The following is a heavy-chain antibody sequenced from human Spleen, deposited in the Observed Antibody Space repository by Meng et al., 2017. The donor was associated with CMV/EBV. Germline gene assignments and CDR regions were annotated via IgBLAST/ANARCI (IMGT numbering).Heavy chain of an antibody. Sequence: GGSLRLSCAASGFTFSSYSMNWVRQAPGKGLEWVSSISSSSNYIYYADSVKGRFTISRDNAKNSLYLQMNSLRAEDTAVYYCARGDYAHYYYGMDVWGQGTTVTVSS. J-gene: IGHJ6*02. CDR1: GFTFSSYS. V-gene: IGHV3-21*01. CDR2: ISSSSNYI. CDR3: ARGDYAHYYYGMDV. D-gene: IGHD2-2*01.